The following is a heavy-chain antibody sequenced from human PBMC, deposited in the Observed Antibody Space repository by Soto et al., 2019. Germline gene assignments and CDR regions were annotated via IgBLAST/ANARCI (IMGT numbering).Heavy chain of an antibody. J-gene: IGHJ5*02. CDR1: GFTFSNAW. D-gene: IGHD3-9*01. CDR2: SKSKTDGGTT. V-gene: IGHV3-15*01. Sequence: PGGSLRLSCAASGFTFSNAWMNWVRQAPGKGLEWVGRSKSKTDGGTTDYAAPVKGRFTISRDDSKNTLYLEMNSLKTEDTALYYCAILPTGYPNWFGPWGRGTLVTVSS. CDR3: AILPTGYPNWFGP.